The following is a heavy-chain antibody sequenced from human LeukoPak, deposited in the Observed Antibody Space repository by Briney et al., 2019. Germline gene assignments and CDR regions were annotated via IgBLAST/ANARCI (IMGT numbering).Heavy chain of an antibody. Sequence: PGGSLRLSCAASGFTFDDYAMHWVRQAPGKGLEWVSGISWNSGSIGYADSVKGRFTISRDNAKNSLYLQMNSLRAEDMALYYCAKGSYGSGSHPDYWGQGTLVTVSS. D-gene: IGHD3-10*01. J-gene: IGHJ4*02. CDR3: AKGSYGSGSHPDY. V-gene: IGHV3-9*03. CDR2: ISWNSGSI. CDR1: GFTFDDYA.